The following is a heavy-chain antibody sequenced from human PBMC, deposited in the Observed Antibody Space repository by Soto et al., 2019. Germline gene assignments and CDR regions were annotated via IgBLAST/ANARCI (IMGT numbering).Heavy chain of an antibody. CDR1: GFTLSDHY. D-gene: IGHD1-26*01. J-gene: IGHJ4*02. V-gene: IGHV3-72*01. CDR2: TKNKANRYTT. CDR3: ARWVSGSPDN. Sequence: EVQLVESGGGLVQPGGSLRLSCAASGFTLSDHYMDWVRQAPGKGLEWVGRTKNKANRYTTEYAASVNGRFTISRDDSKNSLYLQMNSLKPEDTAVYYCARWVSGSPDNWGQGNLVTVSS.